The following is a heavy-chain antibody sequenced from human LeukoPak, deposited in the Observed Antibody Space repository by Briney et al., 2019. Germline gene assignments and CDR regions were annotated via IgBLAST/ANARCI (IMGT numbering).Heavy chain of an antibody. D-gene: IGHD6-13*01. J-gene: IGHJ5*01. CDR2: IYFSGTP. CDR1: RGSIRTADYY. CDR3: ARTSSWYAGAWFDS. Sequence: KTSETLSLTCTVSRGSIRTADYYWAWVPQPPGEGLEWLGSIYFSGTPYFNPSLKSRVAVSIDTSKNQFSLKVTSVNASDTAVYFCARTSSWYAGAWFDSWGQGTLVTVSS. V-gene: IGHV4-39*01.